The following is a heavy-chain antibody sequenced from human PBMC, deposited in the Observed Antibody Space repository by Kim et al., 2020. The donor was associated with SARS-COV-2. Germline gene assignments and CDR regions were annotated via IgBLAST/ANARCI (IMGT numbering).Heavy chain of an antibody. D-gene: IGHD6-13*01. CDR1: GFSFSTYT. CDR2: ISSSSSDI. Sequence: GGSLRLSCAASGFSFSTYTMNWVRQAPGKGLEWVSSISSSSSDIYYTDSVKGRFTISRDNAKNSLYLQMSSLRAEDTAVYYCARLAPGGSWFRDDYFYYGMEVWGQGTTVTVSS. CDR3: ARLAPGGSWFRDDYFYYGMEV. V-gene: IGHV3-21*06. J-gene: IGHJ6*02.